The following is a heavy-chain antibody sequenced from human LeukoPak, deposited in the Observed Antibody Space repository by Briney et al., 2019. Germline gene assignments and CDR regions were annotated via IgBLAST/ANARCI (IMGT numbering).Heavy chain of an antibody. J-gene: IGHJ4*02. CDR3: AHGSMYQLDY. CDR2: ISYDGSNK. V-gene: IGHV3-30*04. CDR1: GFTFSSYA. D-gene: IGHD2-2*01. Sequence: GRSLRLSCAASGFTFSSYAMHWVRQAPGKGLEWVAVISYDGSNKYYADSVKGRFTISRDNSKNTLSLQMNSLRAEDTAVYYCAHGSMYQLDYWGQGTLVTVSS.